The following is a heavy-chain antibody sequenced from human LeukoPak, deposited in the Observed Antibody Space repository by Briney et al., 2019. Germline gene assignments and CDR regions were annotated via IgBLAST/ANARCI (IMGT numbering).Heavy chain of an antibody. Sequence: GGSLRLSCAASGFTFSSYAMSWVRQTPGKGLEWVSAISGSGGSTYYADSVKGRFTISRDNSKNTLYLQMNSLRAEDTAVYYCAKTRPLDSSSWSHGDYWGQGTLVTVSS. CDR1: GFTFSSYA. CDR2: ISGSGGST. J-gene: IGHJ4*02. V-gene: IGHV3-23*01. D-gene: IGHD6-13*01. CDR3: AKTRPLDSSSWSHGDY.